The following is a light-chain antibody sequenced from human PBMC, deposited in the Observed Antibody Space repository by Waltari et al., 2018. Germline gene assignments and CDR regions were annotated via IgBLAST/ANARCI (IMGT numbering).Light chain of an antibody. CDR1: QDIVNY. Sequence: DIQMTQSPSSLSAFVGDRVTITCQASQDIVNYLNWYQQTPGKAPKLLIYDASNLATGVPSRFSGGGSGTDFSFTITSLHPEDIATYYCQQYENLPYTFGQGTKVEIK. V-gene: IGKV1-33*01. J-gene: IGKJ2*01. CDR2: DAS. CDR3: QQYENLPYT.